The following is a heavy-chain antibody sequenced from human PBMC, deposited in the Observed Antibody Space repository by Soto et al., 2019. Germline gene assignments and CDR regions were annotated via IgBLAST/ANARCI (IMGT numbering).Heavy chain of an antibody. CDR2: ISAYNGNT. CDR3: ARDFGTVVVAATPKWFDP. V-gene: IGHV1-18*04. J-gene: IGHJ5*02. CDR1: GYTFTSYG. Sequence: QVQLVQSGAEVKKPGASVKVSCKASGYTFTSYGISWVRQAPGQGLEWMGWISAYNGNTNYAQKLQGRVTMTTDTYTRTAYMELRSLRSDDTDVYYCARDFGTVVVAATPKWFDPWGQGTLVTVSS. D-gene: IGHD2-15*01.